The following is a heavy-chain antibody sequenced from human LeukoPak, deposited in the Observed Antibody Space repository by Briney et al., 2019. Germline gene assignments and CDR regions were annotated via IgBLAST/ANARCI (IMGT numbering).Heavy chain of an antibody. V-gene: IGHV4-34*01. Sequence: PSETLSLTCAVYGGSFSGYYWSWIRQPPGKGLEWIGEINHSGSTNYNPSLKSRVTISVDTSENQFSLKLSSVTAADTAVYYCARGRRCSGGSCRPMDVWGKGTTVTVSS. CDR3: ARGRRCSGGSCRPMDV. CDR1: GGSFSGYY. CDR2: INHSGST. J-gene: IGHJ6*03. D-gene: IGHD2-15*01.